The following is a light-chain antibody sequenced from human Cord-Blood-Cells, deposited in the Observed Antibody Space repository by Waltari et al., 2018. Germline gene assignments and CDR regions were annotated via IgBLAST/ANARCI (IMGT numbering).Light chain of an antibody. CDR1: SSDAGGTNY. CDR3: SSYTSSSTSV. CDR2: DVS. J-gene: IGLJ3*02. V-gene: IGLV2-14*01. Sequence: QSALTQPASVSGSPGQSITISCTGTSSDAGGTNYVSWYQQHPGKAPKRMIYDVSKRPSGVSNRFSGSKSGNTASLTISGLQAEDEADYYCSSYTSSSTSVFGGGTKLTVL.